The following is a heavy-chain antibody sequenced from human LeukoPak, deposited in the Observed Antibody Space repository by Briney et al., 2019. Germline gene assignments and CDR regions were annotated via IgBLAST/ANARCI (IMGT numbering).Heavy chain of an antibody. J-gene: IGHJ5*02. CDR2: IYHSGTT. CDR3: ARGTYSSSSRWFDP. CDR1: GGSISSYY. D-gene: IGHD6-6*01. V-gene: IGHV4-59*01. Sequence: PSETLSLTCTVSGGSISSYYWSWIRQPPGKGLEWIGYIYHSGTTNYNPSLKSRVTISVDTSKSQFSLKLSSVTAADTAVYYCARGTYSSSSRWFDPWGQGTLVTVSS.